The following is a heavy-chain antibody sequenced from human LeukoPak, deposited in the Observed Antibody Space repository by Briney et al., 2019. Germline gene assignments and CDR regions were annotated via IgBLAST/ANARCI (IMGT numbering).Heavy chain of an antibody. CDR3: ARWGRQSLVRSAFDI. CDR2: IYTSGST. J-gene: IGHJ3*02. D-gene: IGHD6-19*01. CDR1: GGSISSYY. Sequence: PSETLSLTCTVSGGSISSYYWSWIRQPAGKGLEWIGRIYTSGSTNYNPSLKSRVTMSVDTSKNQFSLKLSSVTAADTAVYYCARWGRQSLVRSAFDIWGQGTMVTVSS. V-gene: IGHV4-4*07.